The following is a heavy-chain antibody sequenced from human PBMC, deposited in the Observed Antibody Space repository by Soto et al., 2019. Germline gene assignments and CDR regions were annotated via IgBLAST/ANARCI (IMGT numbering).Heavy chain of an antibody. Sequence: GESLKISCKGSRYSFTSYWIGWLRQMPGKGLKWMGIIYPGDSDTRYIPSFQGQVTISADKAISTTYLQWSSLKASDIAMYYCARSRYSSSTNCYLDYYYGMDVWGQGTKVTISS. D-gene: IGHD2-2*01. J-gene: IGHJ6*02. CDR1: RYSFTSYW. V-gene: IGHV5-51*01. CDR3: ARSRYSSSTNCYLDYYYGMDV. CDR2: IYPGDSDT.